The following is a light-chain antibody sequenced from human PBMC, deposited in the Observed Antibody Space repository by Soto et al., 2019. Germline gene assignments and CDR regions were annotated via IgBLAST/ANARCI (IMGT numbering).Light chain of an antibody. J-gene: IGLJ3*02. V-gene: IGLV4-69*01. CDR3: QTWSTDIRV. CDR1: SGHNSYY. Sequence: QLVLTQSPSASASLGASVKLTCTLSSGHNSYYIAWQQQQPEKGPRYLMKVNSDVSHSKGDGIPDRFSGSSSGAERYLTISSLQSEDEADYYCQTWSTDIRVFGGGTKLTVL. CDR2: VNSDVSH.